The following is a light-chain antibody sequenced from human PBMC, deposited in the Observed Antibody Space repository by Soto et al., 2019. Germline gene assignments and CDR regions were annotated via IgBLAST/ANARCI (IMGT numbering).Light chain of an antibody. CDR1: SDDVGAYKY. V-gene: IGLV2-14*01. Sequence: QSALTQPASVSGSPGQSITISCAGTSDDVGAYKYVSWHQQHPGKAPQLLIYEATNRPSGISGRFSASKSGNTASLTISGLQAEDEADYYCSSYSRNTLFVFGTGTKVTVL. CDR2: EAT. CDR3: SSYSRNTLFV. J-gene: IGLJ1*01.